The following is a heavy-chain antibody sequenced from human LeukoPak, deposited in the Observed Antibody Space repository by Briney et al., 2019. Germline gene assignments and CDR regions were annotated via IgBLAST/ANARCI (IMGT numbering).Heavy chain of an antibody. V-gene: IGHV3-21*01. CDR3: AREPRGSTSCYDY. CDR2: ISSSSSYI. D-gene: IGHD2-2*01. J-gene: IGHJ4*02. Sequence: PGGSLRLSCAASGFTFSSYSMNWVRQAPGKGLEWVSSISSSSSYIYYADSVKGRFTISRDNAKNSLYLQMNSLRAEDTAVYYCAREPRGSTSCYDYWGQGILVTVSS. CDR1: GFTFSSYS.